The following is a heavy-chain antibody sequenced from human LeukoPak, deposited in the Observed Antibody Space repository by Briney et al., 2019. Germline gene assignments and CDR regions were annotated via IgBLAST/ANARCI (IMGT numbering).Heavy chain of an antibody. CDR2: ISWKSDSI. V-gene: IGHV3-9*01. J-gene: IGHJ4*02. CDR3: ARDSATVTTPDC. CDR1: GFIFDDYA. D-gene: IGHD4-17*01. Sequence: PGRSLRLSCEASGFIFDDYAMHWVRQAPGKGLEWVSGISWKSDSIRYADSVKGRFTISRDNAKNSLYLQMNSLRAEDTAVYYCARDSATVTTPDCWGQGTLVTVSS.